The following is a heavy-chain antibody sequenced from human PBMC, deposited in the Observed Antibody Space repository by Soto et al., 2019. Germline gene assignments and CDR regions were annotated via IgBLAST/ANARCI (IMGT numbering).Heavy chain of an antibody. Sequence: QVQLVQSGAEVKKPGASVKVSCKASGYTFTSYGISWVRQAPGQGLEWMGWISTYKGNTNFTQKLKGRVTIXXHXSXXRAYMELRSLRSDDTAVYYCARDREYNWNYNWFDPWGQGTLVTVSS. CDR2: ISTYKGNT. J-gene: IGHJ5*02. V-gene: IGHV1-18*01. D-gene: IGHD1-7*01. CDR3: ARDREYNWNYNWFDP. CDR1: GYTFTSYG.